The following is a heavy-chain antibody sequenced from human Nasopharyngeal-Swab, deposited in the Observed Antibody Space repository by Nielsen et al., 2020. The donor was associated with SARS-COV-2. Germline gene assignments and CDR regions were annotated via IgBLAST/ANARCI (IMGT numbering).Heavy chain of an antibody. J-gene: IGHJ6*02. Sequence: GESLKTSCVTSGFTFNMYSMHWVRQAPGKGLEWVSSISSSSNYIYYGDSVKGRFTISRDNTQKSLYLEMNSLRVEDTAVYYCARLGTESYHYYSLDVWGQGTTVTVSS. V-gene: IGHV3-21*01. CDR3: ARLGTESYHYYSLDV. CDR1: GFTFNMYS. D-gene: IGHD1-1*01. CDR2: ISSSSNYI.